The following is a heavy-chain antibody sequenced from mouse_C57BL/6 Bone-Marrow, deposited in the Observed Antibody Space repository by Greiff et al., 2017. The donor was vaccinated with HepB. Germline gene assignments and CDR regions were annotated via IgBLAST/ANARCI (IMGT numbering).Heavy chain of an antibody. Sequence: VHLVESGAELVKPGASVKLSCKASGYTFTEYTIHWVKQRSGQGLEWIGWFYPGSGSIKYNEKFKDKATLTADKSSSTVYMELSRLTSEDSAVYFCARHEEGYYDYDDDAAWFAYWGQGTLVTVSA. V-gene: IGHV1-62-2*01. D-gene: IGHD2-4*01. CDR2: FYPGSGSI. J-gene: IGHJ3*01. CDR1: GYTFTEYT. CDR3: ARHEEGYYDYDDDAAWFAY.